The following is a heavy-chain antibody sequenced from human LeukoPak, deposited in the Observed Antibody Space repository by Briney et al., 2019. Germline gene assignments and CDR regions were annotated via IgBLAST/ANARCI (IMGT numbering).Heavy chain of an antibody. D-gene: IGHD4-23*01. CDR2: ISSSSSYI. Sequence: GGSLRLSCAASGFTFSSYSMNWVRQAPGKGLEWVSSISSSSSYIYYADSVKGRFTISRDSAKNSLYLQMNSLRAEDTAVYYCARVVPMTTVVTDYWGQGTLVTVSS. J-gene: IGHJ4*02. V-gene: IGHV3-21*01. CDR3: ARVVPMTTVVTDY. CDR1: GFTFSSYS.